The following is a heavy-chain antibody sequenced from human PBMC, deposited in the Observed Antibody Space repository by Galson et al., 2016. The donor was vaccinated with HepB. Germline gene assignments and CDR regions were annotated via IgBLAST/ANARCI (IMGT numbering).Heavy chain of an antibody. Sequence: CAISGDSVSSSSSAWNWIRQSPSSGLEWLGRTFYRSKWFNDSAVSVKSRITIKPDTSTNQFSLQLNSLTPEDTAVYFCARSPLGMVTTVDYFDSWGQGTLVVVSS. V-gene: IGHV6-1*01. CDR2: TFYRSKWFN. J-gene: IGHJ4*02. CDR3: ARSPLGMVTTVDYFDS. D-gene: IGHD4-23*01. CDR1: GDSVSSSSSA.